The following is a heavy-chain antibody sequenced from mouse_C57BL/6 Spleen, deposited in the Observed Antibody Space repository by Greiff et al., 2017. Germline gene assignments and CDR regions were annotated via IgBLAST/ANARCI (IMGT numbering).Heavy chain of an antibody. CDR1: GYTFTDYE. CDR3: TRGDYFDY. J-gene: IGHJ2*01. V-gene: IGHV1-15*01. CDR2: IDPETGGT. Sequence: VKLQESGAELVRPGASVTLSCKASGYTFTDYEMHWVKQTPVHGLEWIGAIDPETGGTAYNQKFKGKAILTADKSSSTAYMELRSLTSEDSAVYYCTRGDYFDYWGQGTTLTVSS.